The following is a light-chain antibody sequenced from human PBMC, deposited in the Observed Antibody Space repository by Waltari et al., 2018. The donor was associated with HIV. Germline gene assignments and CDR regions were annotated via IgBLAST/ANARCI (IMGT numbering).Light chain of an antibody. CDR1: QSVSSY. J-gene: IGKJ5*01. CDR2: DAS. CDR3: QQRSNWPPT. V-gene: IGKV3-11*01. Sequence: EIVLTQSPATLSLSPGDRATLSCRASQSVSSYLAWYQQKPGQAPRLLIYDASNRATGIPARFSGSGSGTDFTLTISSLEPEDFAVYDCQQRSNWPPTFGQGTRLEIK.